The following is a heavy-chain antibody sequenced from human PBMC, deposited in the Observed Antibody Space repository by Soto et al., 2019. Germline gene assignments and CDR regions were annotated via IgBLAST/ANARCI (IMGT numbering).Heavy chain of an antibody. CDR2: IIPIFGTA. J-gene: IGHJ4*02. CDR3: ARGVDTFGGVIVKLSYYFDY. CDR1: GGTFSSYA. V-gene: IGHV1-69*13. D-gene: IGHD3-16*02. Sequence: SVKVSSKASGGTFSSYAISWLRQAPGQGLEWMGGIIPIFGTANYAQKFQARVTITADESTSTAYMELSSLRSEDTAVYYCARGVDTFGGVIVKLSYYFDYWGQGTLVTVSS.